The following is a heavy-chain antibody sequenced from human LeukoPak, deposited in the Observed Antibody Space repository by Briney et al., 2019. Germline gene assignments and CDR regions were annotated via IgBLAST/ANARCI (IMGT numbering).Heavy chain of an antibody. Sequence: GGSLRLSCAASGFTFSDYYMSWIRQAPGKGLEWVSYISSSGSTIYYADSVKGRFTISRDNAKNSLYLQMNSLRAEDTAVYYCAKDPYFFGVAYEGYWGQGTLVTVSS. CDR1: GFTFSDYY. V-gene: IGHV3-11*01. D-gene: IGHD3-3*01. J-gene: IGHJ4*02. CDR2: ISSSGSTI. CDR3: AKDPYFFGVAYEGY.